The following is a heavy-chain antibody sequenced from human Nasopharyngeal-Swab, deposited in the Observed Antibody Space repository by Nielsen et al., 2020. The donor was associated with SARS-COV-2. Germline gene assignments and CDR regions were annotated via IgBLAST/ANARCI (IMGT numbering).Heavy chain of an antibody. Sequence: GSLRLSCTVSGGSISSYYWSWIRQPPGKGLEWIGYIYYSGSTNYNPSLKSRVTISVDTSKNQFSLKLSSVTAADTAVYYCARVVVGTGGYYYYTDVWGKGTTVTVSS. CDR2: IYYSGST. V-gene: IGHV4-59*01. CDR1: GGSISSYY. D-gene: IGHD2-21*01. CDR3: ARVVVGTGGYYYYTDV. J-gene: IGHJ6*03.